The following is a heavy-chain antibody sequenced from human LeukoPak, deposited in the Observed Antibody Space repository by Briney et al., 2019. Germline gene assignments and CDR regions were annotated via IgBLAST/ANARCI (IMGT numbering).Heavy chain of an antibody. D-gene: IGHD2-21*02. CDR3: ARESGWDCGADCYSDY. CDR1: GFTFSTSS. Sequence: GGSLRLSCAASGFTFSTSSMSWVRQAPGKGLEWVSCITSGGSYTYYGDSVKGRFTISRDNAKNSLYLQMNSLRAEDTAVYYCARESGWDCGADCYSDYWGQGTLVTVSS. CDR2: ITSGGSYT. J-gene: IGHJ4*02. V-gene: IGHV3-21*01.